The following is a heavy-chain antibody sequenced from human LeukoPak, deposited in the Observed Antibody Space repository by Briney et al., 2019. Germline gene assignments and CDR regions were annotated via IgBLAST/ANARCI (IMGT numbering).Heavy chain of an antibody. J-gene: IGHJ4*02. Sequence: GGSLRLSCAASGFTFSSYSMNWVRQAPGKGLEWVSSISSSSSYICYADSVKGRFTISRDNAKNSLYLQMNSLRAEDTAVYYCARGSGYGKGHDYWGQGTLVTVSS. CDR1: GFTFSSYS. CDR2: ISSSSSYI. V-gene: IGHV3-21*01. CDR3: ARGSGYGKGHDY. D-gene: IGHD5-12*01.